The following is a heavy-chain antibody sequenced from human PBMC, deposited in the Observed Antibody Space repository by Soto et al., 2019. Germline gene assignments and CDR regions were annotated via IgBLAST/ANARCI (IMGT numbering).Heavy chain of an antibody. J-gene: IGHJ4*02. CDR1: GGSISSSSYY. CDR2: IYYSGST. Sequence: SETLSLTCTVSGGSISSSSYYWGWIRQPPGKGLEWIGSIYYSGSTYYNPSLKSRVTISVDTSKNQFSLKLSSVTAADTAVYYCARHYYDSSGYFEADFPFDSWREGTLVTVSS. D-gene: IGHD3-22*01. CDR3: ARHYYDSSGYFEADFPFDS. V-gene: IGHV4-39*01.